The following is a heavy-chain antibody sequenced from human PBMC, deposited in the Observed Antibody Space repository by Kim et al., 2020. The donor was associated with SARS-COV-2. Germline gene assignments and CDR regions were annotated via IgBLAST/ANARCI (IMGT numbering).Heavy chain of an antibody. Sequence: GRFTISSDNSNNTLYLHMTSLRAEDTAVYYCAKATLNYDFWRGYYPLDYWGQGTLVTVSS. J-gene: IGHJ4*02. D-gene: IGHD3-3*01. V-gene: IGHV3-23*01. CDR3: AKATLNYDFWRGYYPLDY.